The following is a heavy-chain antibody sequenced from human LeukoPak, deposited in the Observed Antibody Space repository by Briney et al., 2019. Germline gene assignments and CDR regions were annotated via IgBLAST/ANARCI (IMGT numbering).Heavy chain of an antibody. CDR2: NFHSGST. CDR3: ARQGGSNSPDYYYDMDV. CDR1: GYSIRSGYY. J-gene: IGHJ6*03. Sequence: PSETLSLTCAVSGYSIRSGYYWGWFRQPPGTGLEWIGCNFHSGSTYYNPSLKSRVSMSVDTSKNQFSLSLSSVTAADTAVYYCARQGGSNSPDYYYDMDVWGKGTRVTVSS. V-gene: IGHV4-38-2*01. D-gene: IGHD1-26*01.